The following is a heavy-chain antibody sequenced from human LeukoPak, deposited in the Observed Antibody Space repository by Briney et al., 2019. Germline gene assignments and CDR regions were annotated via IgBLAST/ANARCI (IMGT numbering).Heavy chain of an antibody. J-gene: IGHJ4*02. CDR1: GYTFTSYG. Sequence: GASVKVSCTASGYTFTSYGISWVRQAPGQGLEWMGWISAYNGNTNYAQKLQGRVTMTTDTSTSTAYMELRSLRSDDTAVYYCARGYDSSGYSEDDYWGQGTLVTVSS. V-gene: IGHV1-18*01. CDR2: ISAYNGNT. D-gene: IGHD3-22*01. CDR3: ARGYDSSGYSEDDY.